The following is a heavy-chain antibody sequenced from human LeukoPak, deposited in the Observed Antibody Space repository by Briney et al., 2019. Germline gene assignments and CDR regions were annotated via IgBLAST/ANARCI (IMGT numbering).Heavy chain of an antibody. Sequence: PGGSLRLSCAASGFTFSSHGMNWVRQAPGKGLEWIGFIKGRFTISRDDSRSIAYLQINSLKTEDTAVYYCTRDLRVSHPGQYYYMDVWGTGTTVTVSS. CDR1: GFTFSSHG. D-gene: IGHD3-3*01. CDR3: TRDLRVSHPGQYYYMDV. V-gene: IGHV3-49*04. CDR2: I. J-gene: IGHJ6*03.